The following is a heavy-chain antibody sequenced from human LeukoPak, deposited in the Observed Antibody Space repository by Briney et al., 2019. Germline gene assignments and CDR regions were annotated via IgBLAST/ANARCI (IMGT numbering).Heavy chain of an antibody. CDR1: GFTFSSYS. D-gene: IGHD2-21*02. Sequence: GGSLRLSCAASGFTFSSYSMNWVRQAPGKGLEWVSFISTSSSYIYYADSVKGRFTISRDNAKNSLYLQMNSLRAEDTAVYYCARASSDWYYFDYWGQGTLVTVSS. CDR2: ISTSSSYI. V-gene: IGHV3-21*01. CDR3: ARASSDWYYFDY. J-gene: IGHJ4*02.